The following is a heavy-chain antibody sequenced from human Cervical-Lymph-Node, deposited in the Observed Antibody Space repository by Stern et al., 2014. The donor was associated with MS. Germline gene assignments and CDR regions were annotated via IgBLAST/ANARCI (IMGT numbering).Heavy chain of an antibody. V-gene: IGHV5-51*01. CDR2: IYPDDSDA. CDR1: GYNFASYW. D-gene: IGHD3-10*01. Sequence: VQLGQSGAEVKKPGESLKISCKGSGYNFASYWIGWVRPAPGKGLEWMGIIYPDDSDARYAPAFQGQVTMSADKSIGTAYLQWSSLKASDTAFYFCARKGTYGLDYWGQGALVTVSS. J-gene: IGHJ4*02. CDR3: ARKGTYGLDY.